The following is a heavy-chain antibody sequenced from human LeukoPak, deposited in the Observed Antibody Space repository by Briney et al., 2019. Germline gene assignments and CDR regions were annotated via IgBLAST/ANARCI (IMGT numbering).Heavy chain of an antibody. Sequence: GGSLRLSCAASGFTFSSYGMHWVRQAPGKGLEWVAFIRYDGSNKYYADSVKGRFTISRDNSKNTLYLQMNSLRAEDTAVYYCAKDGYCSSTSCYMGYYYYYMDAWGKGTTVTVSS. D-gene: IGHD2-2*02. CDR1: GFTFSSYG. J-gene: IGHJ6*03. V-gene: IGHV3-30*02. CDR2: IRYDGSNK. CDR3: AKDGYCSSTSCYMGYYYYYMDA.